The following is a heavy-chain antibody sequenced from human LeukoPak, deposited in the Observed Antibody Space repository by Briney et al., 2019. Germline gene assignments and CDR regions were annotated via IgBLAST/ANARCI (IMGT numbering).Heavy chain of an antibody. J-gene: IGHJ3*02. Sequence: GGSLRLSCAASGLIVSNNYMTWVRQAPGKGLEWVANIKQDGSEKYYVDSVKGRFTISRDNAKNSLYLQMNSLRAEDTAVYYCAKYRADCFDIWGQGTMVTVSS. CDR2: IKQDGSEK. V-gene: IGHV3-7*05. CDR1: GLIVSNNY. CDR3: AKYRADCFDI. D-gene: IGHD2-21*01.